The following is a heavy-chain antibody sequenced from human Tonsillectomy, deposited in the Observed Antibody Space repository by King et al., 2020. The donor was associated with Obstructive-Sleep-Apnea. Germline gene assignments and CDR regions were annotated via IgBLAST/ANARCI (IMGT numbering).Heavy chain of an antibody. D-gene: IGHD3-9*01. CDR3: ASSDSLTGYSFPLGY. CDR2: IYPGDSDT. Sequence: QLVQSGAEVKKPGESLKISCKGSGYSFSKYWIGWVRQMPGKGLEWMGIIYPGDSDTIYSPSFQGQVTISADKSISTAYLQWSSLKASDTAMYYCASSDSLTGYSFPLGYWGQGTLVTVSS. CDR1: GYSFSKYW. J-gene: IGHJ4*02. V-gene: IGHV5-51*01.